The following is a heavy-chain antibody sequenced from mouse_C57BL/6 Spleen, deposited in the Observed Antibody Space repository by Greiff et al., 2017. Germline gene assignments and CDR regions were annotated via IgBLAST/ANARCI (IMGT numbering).Heavy chain of an antibody. CDR1: GYAFSSSW. Sequence: QVQLQQSGPELVKPGASVKISCKASGYAFSSSWMNWVKQRPGKGLEWIGRIYPGDGDTNYNGKFKGKATLTADKSSSTAYMQLSSLTSEDSAVYFCAREGLRGSGGIDYWGQGTTLTVSS. D-gene: IGHD1-1*01. V-gene: IGHV1-82*01. CDR2: IYPGDGDT. J-gene: IGHJ2*01. CDR3: AREGLRGSGGIDY.